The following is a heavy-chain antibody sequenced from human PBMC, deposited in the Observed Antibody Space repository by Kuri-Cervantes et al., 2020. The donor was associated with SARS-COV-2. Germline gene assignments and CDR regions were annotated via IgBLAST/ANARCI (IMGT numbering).Heavy chain of an antibody. V-gene: IGHV3-33*08. D-gene: IGHD4-17*01. CDR2: IWYDGSNK. Sequence: GESLKISCVASGFTFSNYVIHWVRQAPGKGLEWVAVIWYDGSNKYYADSVKGRFTISRDNSKNTLYLQMNSLRAEDTAVYYCALYGDYYYWGQGTLVTVSS. J-gene: IGHJ4*02. CDR1: GFTFSNYV. CDR3: ALYGDYYY.